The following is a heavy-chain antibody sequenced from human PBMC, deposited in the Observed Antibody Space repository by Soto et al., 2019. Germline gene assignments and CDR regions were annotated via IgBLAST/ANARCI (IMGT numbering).Heavy chain of an antibody. CDR1: GFTFSSYG. J-gene: IGHJ4*02. CDR3: ARGIYSYGHYYFDY. Sequence: QVQLVESGGGVVQPGRSMRLSCAASGFTFSSYGMHWVRQAPGKGLEWVAVIWYDGSNKYYADSVKGRFTISRDNSKNTLYLQMNSLRAEDTAVYYCARGIYSYGHYYFDYWGQGTLVTVSS. CDR2: IWYDGSNK. V-gene: IGHV3-33*01. D-gene: IGHD5-18*01.